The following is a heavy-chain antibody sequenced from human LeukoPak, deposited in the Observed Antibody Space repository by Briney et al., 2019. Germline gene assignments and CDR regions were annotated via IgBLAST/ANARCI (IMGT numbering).Heavy chain of an antibody. V-gene: IGHV3-23*01. CDR1: GFTFCSYA. D-gene: IGHD3-10*01. CDR3: AKAKRDGGSGSSWFDP. CDR2: LSGSGGST. Sequence: PGGSLRLSCAASGFTFCSYAMSCLRQAPGKGLEWVSALSGSGGSTYYADSVKGRFTISRDNSKNTLYLQMNSLRAEDTDVYYCAKAKRDGGSGSSWFDPWGKGTLVTVSS. J-gene: IGHJ5*02.